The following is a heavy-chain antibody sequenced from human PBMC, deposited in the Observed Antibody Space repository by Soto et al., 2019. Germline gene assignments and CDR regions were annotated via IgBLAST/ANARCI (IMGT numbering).Heavy chain of an antibody. D-gene: IGHD1-26*01. CDR1: GFTFSNYG. CDR3: ASDLVGASDSYGLDV. Sequence: GGTLRLSCAASGFTFSNYGMHWVRQAPGKGLEWVAIIWHDGNNKYYADSVRGRFIISRDNSKNRLYLQMNSLRAEDTAVYYCASDLVGASDSYGLDVWGQGTPVTVSS. V-gene: IGHV3-33*01. J-gene: IGHJ6*02. CDR2: IWHDGNNK.